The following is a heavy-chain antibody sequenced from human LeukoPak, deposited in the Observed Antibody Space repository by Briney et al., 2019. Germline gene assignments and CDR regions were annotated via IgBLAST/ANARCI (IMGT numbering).Heavy chain of an antibody. CDR1: GYTLTELS. Sequence: ASVRVSCKVSGYTLTELSMHWVRQAPGKGLEWMGGFDPEDGETIYAQKFQGRVTMTEDTSTDTAYMELSSLRSEDTAVYYCAPKSSGWYRGRDYYFDYWGQGTLVTVSS. V-gene: IGHV1-24*01. CDR2: FDPEDGET. CDR3: APKSSGWYRGRDYYFDY. J-gene: IGHJ4*02. D-gene: IGHD6-19*01.